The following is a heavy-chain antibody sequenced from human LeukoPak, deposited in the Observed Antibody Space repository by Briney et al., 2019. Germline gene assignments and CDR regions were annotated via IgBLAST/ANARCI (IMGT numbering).Heavy chain of an antibody. D-gene: IGHD1-14*01. Sequence: GGSLRLSCAASGFTFSSYSMNWVRQAPGKGLEWVSYISSSSSTIYYADSVKGRFTISRDNSKNTLYLQMNSLRAEDTAVYYCAKNVEPPSNFYYYYMDVWGKGTTVTVSS. CDR2: ISSSSSTI. V-gene: IGHV3-48*01. CDR1: GFTFSSYS. J-gene: IGHJ6*03. CDR3: AKNVEPPSNFYYYYMDV.